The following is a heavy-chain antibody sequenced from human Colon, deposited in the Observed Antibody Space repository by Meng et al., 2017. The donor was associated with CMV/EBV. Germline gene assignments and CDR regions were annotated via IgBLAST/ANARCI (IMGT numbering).Heavy chain of an antibody. J-gene: IGHJ5*02. CDR2: ISGNGGST. D-gene: IGHD6-13*01. CDR3: AKGTKQQLPPRWFDP. CDR1: GFTFSNYG. Sequence: GGSLRLSCAASGFTFSNYGMSWVRQAPGKGLEWVSVISGNGGSTYYGDSVKGRFTISRDNSNNTLYLQMRSLRAEDTAVYYCAKGTKQQLPPRWFDPWGQGTQVTVSS. V-gene: IGHV3-23*01.